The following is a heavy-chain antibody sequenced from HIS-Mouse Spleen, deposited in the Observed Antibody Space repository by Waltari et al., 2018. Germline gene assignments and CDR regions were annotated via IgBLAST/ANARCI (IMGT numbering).Heavy chain of an antibody. CDR3: AREIPYSSSWYDWYFDL. V-gene: IGHV4-39*07. Sequence: QLQLQESGPGLVKPSETLSLTCTVSGGSISSSSYYWGWIRQPPGKGLEWIGSIYYRRSTYSNPSLTSRVTISVDTSKNQFSLKLSSVTAADTAVYYCAREIPYSSSWYDWYFDLWGRGTLVTVSS. CDR1: GGSISSSSYY. J-gene: IGHJ2*01. CDR2: IYYRRST. D-gene: IGHD6-13*01.